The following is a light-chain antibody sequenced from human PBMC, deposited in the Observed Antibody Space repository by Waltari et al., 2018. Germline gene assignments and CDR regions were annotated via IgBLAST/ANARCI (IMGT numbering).Light chain of an antibody. CDR3: QQFNSYPRT. CDR1: QDIYTY. CDR2: AAS. J-gene: IGKJ1*01. V-gene: IGKV1-9*01. Sequence: IQLTQSPSALSASVGDRVTITCRATQDIYTYLAWYQQEPGKAPKLLIYAASTLQRGVPSRFSGSGSGTDFTLTISSLQPEDFATYYCQQFNSYPRTFGQGTKVEIK.